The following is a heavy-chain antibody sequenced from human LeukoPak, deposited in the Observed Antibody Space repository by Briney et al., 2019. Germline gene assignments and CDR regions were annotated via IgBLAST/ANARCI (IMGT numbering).Heavy chain of an antibody. D-gene: IGHD2-15*01. CDR3: ARGLCSGPYCYYYFYGMDV. CDR2: IYSGGST. J-gene: IGHJ6*02. Sequence: GGSLRLSCAASGFTVSSNYMSWVRQAPGKGLEWVSVIYSGGSTYYADSVKGRFTISRDNSKNTLYLQMNSLRAKDTAVYYCARGLCSGPYCYYYFYGMDVWGQGTTVIVSS. V-gene: IGHV3-66*01. CDR1: GFTVSSNY.